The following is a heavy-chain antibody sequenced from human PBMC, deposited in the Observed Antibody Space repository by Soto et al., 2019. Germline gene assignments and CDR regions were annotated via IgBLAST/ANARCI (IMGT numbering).Heavy chain of an antibody. J-gene: IGHJ4*02. D-gene: IGHD6-6*01. Sequence: QVQLVQSGAEVKKPGASVKVSCQASGYTFSNYGFSWVRQAPGQGLEWMGWISGYNGNTNYAERLQGRVTMTTDTSTSTAYMELKSLEYDDTAVYYCAREGQLGYWGQGTPVTVSS. CDR3: AREGQLGY. CDR1: GYTFSNYG. CDR2: ISGYNGNT. V-gene: IGHV1-18*01.